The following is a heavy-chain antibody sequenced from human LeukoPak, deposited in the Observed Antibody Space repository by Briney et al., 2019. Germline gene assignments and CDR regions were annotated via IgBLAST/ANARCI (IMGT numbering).Heavy chain of an antibody. CDR2: ISPGGGST. V-gene: IGHV1-46*01. Sequence: ASVKVSCKASGYTFTRHYIHWVRQAPGQGLELMGLISPGGGSTSYAQKFQGRVIMTGDTSTGTVYMELSSLRSEDTALYYCARDEVAGVYYFDYWGQGTLVTVSS. CDR3: ARDEVAGVYYFDY. J-gene: IGHJ4*02. D-gene: IGHD6-13*01. CDR1: GYTFTRHY.